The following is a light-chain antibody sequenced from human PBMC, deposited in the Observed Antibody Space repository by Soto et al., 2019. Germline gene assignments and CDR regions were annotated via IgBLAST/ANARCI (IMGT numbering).Light chain of an antibody. CDR3: STFGGTKV. CDR1: SSDVGANNY. CDR2: EVT. V-gene: IGLV2-8*01. J-gene: IGLJ2*01. Sequence: QSAPTQPPYASGSPGQSVTISCTGSSSDVGANNYVSWYQQHPGKAPKLIIYEVTKRPSGVPDRFSGSKSGNTASLTVSGLQAEDEADYYCSTFGGTKVFGGGTKVTVL.